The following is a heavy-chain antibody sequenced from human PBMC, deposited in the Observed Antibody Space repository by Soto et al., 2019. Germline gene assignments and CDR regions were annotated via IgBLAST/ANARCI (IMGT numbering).Heavy chain of an antibody. J-gene: IGHJ6*02. D-gene: IGHD3-3*01. V-gene: IGHV1-69*13. Sequence: ASVKVSCKASGGTFSSYAISWVRQAPGQGLEWMGGIIPIFGTANYAQKFQGGVTITADESTSTAYMELSSLRSEDTAVYYCERIFEKSGYRPSYYYGMDVWGQGTTVTVSS. CDR2: IIPIFGTA. CDR1: GGTFSSYA. CDR3: ERIFEKSGYRPSYYYGMDV.